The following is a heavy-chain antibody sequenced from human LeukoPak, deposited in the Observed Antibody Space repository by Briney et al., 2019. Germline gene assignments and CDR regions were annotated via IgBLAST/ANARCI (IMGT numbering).Heavy chain of an antibody. V-gene: IGHV3-23*01. CDR1: GFTFSINA. CDR3: SKGQELDDGVLES. CDR2: IRGNGGGT. Sequence: PGGSLRLSCAASGFTFSINAMTWVRQAPGKGLEWVSTIRGNGGGTHYAESLRGRFTISRDSSKSTVYLQMNSLSAEDTAIYYGSKGQELDDGVLESWGRGTLVTVSS. J-gene: IGHJ4*02. D-gene: IGHD1-1*01.